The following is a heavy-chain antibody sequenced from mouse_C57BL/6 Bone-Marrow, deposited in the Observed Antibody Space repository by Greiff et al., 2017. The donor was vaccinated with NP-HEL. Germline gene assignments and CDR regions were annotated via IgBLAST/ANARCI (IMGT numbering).Heavy chain of an antibody. CDR3: ALIYYYGSSIFDY. CDR1: GYAFTNYL. CDR2: INPGSGGT. V-gene: IGHV1-54*01. Sequence: QVQLQQSGAELVRPGTSVKVSCKASGYAFTNYLIEWVKQRPGQGLEWIGVINPGSGGTNYNEKFKGKATLTADKSSSTAYMQLSSLTSEDSAVYVCALIYYYGSSIFDYWGQGTTLTVSS. J-gene: IGHJ2*01. D-gene: IGHD1-1*01.